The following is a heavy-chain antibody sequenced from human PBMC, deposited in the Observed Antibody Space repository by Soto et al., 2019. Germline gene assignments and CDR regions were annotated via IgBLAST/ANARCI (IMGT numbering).Heavy chain of an antibody. CDR1: GGSISGTTYS. J-gene: IGHJ4*02. CDR2: IYDSGNT. V-gene: IGHV4-30-2*01. Sequence: QLQLQESGSGLVKPSQTLSLTCAVSGGSISGTTYSWSWIRQPPGKGLEWIGYIYDSGNTYYNTSLKCQSSTPVDRSKTQVPLQLSSVPAAYAAVYYCTRGKGAAAGHSVVDNRGQGARVTVSS. CDR3: TRGKGAAAGHSVVDN. D-gene: IGHD6-25*01.